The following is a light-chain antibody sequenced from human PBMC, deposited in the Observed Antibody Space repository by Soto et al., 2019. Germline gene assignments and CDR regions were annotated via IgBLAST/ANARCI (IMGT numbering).Light chain of an antibody. CDR2: VTD. CDR3: AAWDVTLNGHV. V-gene: IGLV1-44*01. Sequence: QSVLTQPPSVSGTLGQGVTISCSGSTSNIGENTVAWFQQLPGTAPKVLIYVTDRRPSGVADRLSGSKSGTSAYLDISGLQSEDEADSYCAAWDVTLNGHVFATGTELTVL. J-gene: IGLJ1*01. CDR1: TSNIGENT.